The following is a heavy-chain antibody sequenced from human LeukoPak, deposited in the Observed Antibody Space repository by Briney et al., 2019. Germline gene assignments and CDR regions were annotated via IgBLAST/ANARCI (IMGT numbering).Heavy chain of an antibody. V-gene: IGHV3-53*01. J-gene: IGHJ4*02. CDR1: GFTVSSHY. CDR2: IYADGTT. CDR3: AKDQRSIAVAGYFDY. Sequence: WGSLRLSCAASGFTVSSHYMSWVRQAPGEGLEWVSIIYADGTTYYGDSVKGRFTISRDNSKNTLYLQMNSLRAEDTAIYYCAKDQRSIAVAGYFDYWGQGTLVTVSS. D-gene: IGHD6-19*01.